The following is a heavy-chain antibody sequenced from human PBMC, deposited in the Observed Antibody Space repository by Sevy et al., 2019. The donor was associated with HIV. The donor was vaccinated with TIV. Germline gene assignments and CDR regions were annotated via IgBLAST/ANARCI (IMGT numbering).Heavy chain of an antibody. J-gene: IGHJ6*02. V-gene: IGHV3-7*01. D-gene: IGHD6-19*01. Sequence: GGSLRLSCAASGFTFSSYWMSWVRQAPGKGLEWVANIKQDGSEKYYVDSVKGRFTISRDNAKNSLYLQMNSLRAEDTAVYYCAREGEYSSGWYGGYYGIDVWGQGTTVTVSS. CDR3: AREGEYSSGWYGGYYGIDV. CDR2: IKQDGSEK. CDR1: GFTFSSYW.